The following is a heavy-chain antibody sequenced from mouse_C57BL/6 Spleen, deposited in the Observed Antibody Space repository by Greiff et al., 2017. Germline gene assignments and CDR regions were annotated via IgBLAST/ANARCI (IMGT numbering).Heavy chain of an antibody. CDR2: IYPGDGDT. CDR1: GYAFSSSW. CDR3: ARPTVVANYYAMDY. Sequence: QVQLKESGPELVKPGASVKISCKASGYAFSSSWMNWVKQRPGKGLEWIGRIYPGDGDTNYNGKFKGKATLAADKSSSTAYMQLSSLTSEDSAVYFCARPTVVANYYAMDYWGQGTSVTVSS. V-gene: IGHV1-82*01. J-gene: IGHJ4*01. D-gene: IGHD1-1*01.